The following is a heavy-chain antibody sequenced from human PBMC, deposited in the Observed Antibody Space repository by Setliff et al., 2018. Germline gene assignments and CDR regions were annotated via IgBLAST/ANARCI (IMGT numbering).Heavy chain of an antibody. CDR3: ARDLTQRLLRYFDWSSPSYYFDY. CDR2: ISSSSSYI. D-gene: IGHD3-9*01. J-gene: IGHJ4*02. Sequence: PGGSLRLSCAASGFTFSSYSMNWVRQAPGKGLEWVSSISSSSSYIYYADSVKGRFTISRDNAKNSLYLQMNSLRAEDTAVYYCARDLTQRLLRYFDWSSPSYYFDYWGQGTLVTVSS. CDR1: GFTFSSYS. V-gene: IGHV3-21*01.